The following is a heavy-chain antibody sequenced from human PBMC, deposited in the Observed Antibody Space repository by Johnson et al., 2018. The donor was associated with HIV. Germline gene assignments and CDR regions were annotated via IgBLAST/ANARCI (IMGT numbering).Heavy chain of an antibody. J-gene: IGHJ3*02. V-gene: IGHV3-66*01. CDR2: IYSGGST. CDR3: ASGWGIVVSDAFDI. D-gene: IGHD6-19*01. Sequence: VQLVESGGGVVQPGGSLRLSCAASGFTFSSYAMHWVRQAPGKGLEWVSVIYSGGSTYYADSVRGRFTISRDNSKNTLYLQMNSLRAEDTAVYYCASGWGIVVSDAFDIWGQGTMVTVSS. CDR1: GFTFSSYA.